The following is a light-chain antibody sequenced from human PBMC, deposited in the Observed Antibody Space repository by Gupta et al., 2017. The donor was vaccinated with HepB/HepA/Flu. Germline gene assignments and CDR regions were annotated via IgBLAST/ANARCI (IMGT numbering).Light chain of an antibody. CDR3: NSRDSSGNHLV. J-gene: IGLJ2*01. CDR1: SLRSYY. Sequence: SSALTQDPAVSVALGQTVRITCQGDSLRSYYASWYQQKPGQAPVLVIYGKNNRPSGIPDRFSGSSSGNTASLTIPGAQAEDEADYYCNSRDSSGNHLVFGGGTKLTVL. V-gene: IGLV3-19*01. CDR2: GKN.